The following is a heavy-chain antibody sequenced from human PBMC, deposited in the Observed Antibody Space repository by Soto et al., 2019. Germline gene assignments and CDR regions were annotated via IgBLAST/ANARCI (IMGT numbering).Heavy chain of an antibody. D-gene: IGHD4-17*01. V-gene: IGHV5-51*01. CDR1: GYSFTTYW. CDR3: ARPFDYGDYYFDY. CDR2: IYPGDSDT. Sequence: PGESLKISCKGSGYSFTTYWIGRVRQMPGKGLEWMGIIYPGDSDTRYSPSFQGQVTISADKSISTAYLQWSSLKASDTAMYYCARPFDYGDYYFDYWGQGTLVTVSS. J-gene: IGHJ4*02.